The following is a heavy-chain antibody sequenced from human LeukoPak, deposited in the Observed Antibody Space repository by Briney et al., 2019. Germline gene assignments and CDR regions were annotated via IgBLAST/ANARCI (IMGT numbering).Heavy chain of an antibody. CDR2: ISYDGSNK. CDR3: ARADGYYFDY. J-gene: IGHJ4*02. Sequence: GGSLRLSCAASGFTFSSYAMHWVRQAPGKGLEWVAVISYDGSNKYYADSVKGRFTISRDNSKNTLYLQMNSLRAEDTAVYYCARADGYYFDYWGQGTLVTVSS. V-gene: IGHV3-30-3*01. CDR1: GFTFSSYA. D-gene: IGHD3-22*01.